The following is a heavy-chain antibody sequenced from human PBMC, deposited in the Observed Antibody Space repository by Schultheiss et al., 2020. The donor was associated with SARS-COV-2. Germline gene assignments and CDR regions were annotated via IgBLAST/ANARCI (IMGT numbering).Heavy chain of an antibody. J-gene: IGHJ4*02. Sequence: GESLKISCAASGFTFSSYSMNWVRQAPGKGLEWVSSISSSSSYIYYADSVKGRFTISRDNAKNSLYLQMNSLRAEDTAVYYCAKEGWGDSYGHNFMHYWGQGTLVTVSS. CDR2: ISSSSSYI. V-gene: IGHV3-21*01. CDR3: AKEGWGDSYGHNFMHY. CDR1: GFTFSSYS. D-gene: IGHD5-18*01.